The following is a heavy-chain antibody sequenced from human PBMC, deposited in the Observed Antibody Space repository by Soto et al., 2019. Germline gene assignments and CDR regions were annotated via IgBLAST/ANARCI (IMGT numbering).Heavy chain of an antibody. J-gene: IGHJ4*02. CDR3: ARGSDSSGYFPGMCDY. CDR1: GYTFTSYG. V-gene: IGHV1-18*04. D-gene: IGHD3-22*01. Sequence: ASVKVSCKASGYTFTSYGISWVRQAPGQGLEWMGWISAYNGNTNYAQKLQGRVTMTTDTSTSTAYMELRSLRSDDTAVYYCARGSDSSGYFPGMCDYWGQGTLVTVPS. CDR2: ISAYNGNT.